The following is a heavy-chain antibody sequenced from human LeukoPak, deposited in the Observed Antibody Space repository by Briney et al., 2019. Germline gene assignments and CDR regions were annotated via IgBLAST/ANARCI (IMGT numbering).Heavy chain of an antibody. CDR1: AGTFSNYV. V-gene: IGHV1-69*05. CDR2: IIPMFGTA. CDR3: ARGYYYGSETYWHTNWFDP. D-gene: IGHD3-10*01. Sequence: SVKVSCKASAGTFSNYVISWVRQAPGQGLEWMGGIIPMFGTANYAQKFQGRVTITTDESTSTGYMEMSSLRSEDTAVYYCARGYYYGSETYWHTNWFDPWGQGTPVTVSS. J-gene: IGHJ5*02.